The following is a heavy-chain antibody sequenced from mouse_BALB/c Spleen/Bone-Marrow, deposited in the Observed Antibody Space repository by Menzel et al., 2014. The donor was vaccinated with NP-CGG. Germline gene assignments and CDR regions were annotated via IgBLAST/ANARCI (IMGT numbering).Heavy chain of an antibody. CDR2: INPSNGRT. CDR1: GYTFTSYW. D-gene: IGHD2-1*01. V-gene: IGHV1S81*02. CDR3: ASFYGNYAD. J-gene: IGHJ3*01. Sequence: QVQLQQPGAELVTPGASVKLSCKASGYTFTSYWMHWVKQRPGQGLEWIGEINPSNGRTNYNVKFKSKATLTVDKSSSTAYMQLSSLTSEDSAVYYCASFYGNYADWGDGTLVTVSA.